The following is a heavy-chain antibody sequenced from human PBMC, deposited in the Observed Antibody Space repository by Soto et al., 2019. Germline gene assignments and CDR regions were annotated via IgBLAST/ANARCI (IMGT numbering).Heavy chain of an antibody. Sequence: PSETLSLTCTVSGGSISSGGYYWSWIRQHPGKGLEWIGYIYYSGSTYYNPSLKSRVTISVDTSKNQFSLKLSSVTAAATAVYYCAGSIKGKYYFDYWGQGTLVTVSS. D-gene: IGHD3-10*01. CDR3: AGSIKGKYYFDY. CDR1: GGSISSGGYY. CDR2: IYYSGST. J-gene: IGHJ4*02. V-gene: IGHV4-31*03.